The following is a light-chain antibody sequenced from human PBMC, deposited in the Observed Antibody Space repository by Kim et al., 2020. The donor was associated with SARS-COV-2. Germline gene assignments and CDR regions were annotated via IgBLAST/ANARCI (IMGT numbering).Light chain of an antibody. CDR3: QQYNTYSPWT. CDR1: QSIGTS. J-gene: IGKJ1*01. V-gene: IGKV1-5*01. CDR2: DAS. Sequence: SVGDRVTITCRDSQSIGTSLAWYQQKPGKAPKLLIFDASSFESGVPSRFSGSGSATAFTLTISSLQPDDFATYYCQQYNTYSPWTFGQGTKVDIK.